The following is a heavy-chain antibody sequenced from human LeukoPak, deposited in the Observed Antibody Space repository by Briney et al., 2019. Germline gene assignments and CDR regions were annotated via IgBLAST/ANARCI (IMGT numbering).Heavy chain of an antibody. D-gene: IGHD6-25*01. Sequence: ASVKVSCKASGYTVTSYYMHWVRQAPGQGLEWMGILNPSGGSSSYAQKFQGRATLTRATCTSTVYMELSSLRSEETAVYYCVRAHERSFDYWGQGTLVTVS. V-gene: IGHV1-46*01. J-gene: IGHJ4*02. CDR2: LNPSGGSS. CDR1: GYTVTSYY. CDR3: VRAHERSFDY.